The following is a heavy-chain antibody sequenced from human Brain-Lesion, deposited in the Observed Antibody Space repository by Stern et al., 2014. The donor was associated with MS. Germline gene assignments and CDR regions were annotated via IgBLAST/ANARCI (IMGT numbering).Heavy chain of an antibody. Sequence: EVQLVESGGDLVQPGRSLRLSCAAFGFTFDAYAMHWVRHAPGQGLAWVAGISWNSGTIGYADSVKGRFTTSRDNAYSSLYLQMNSLRPEDTALYYCARDITGSSAYFAYWGQGTLVTVSS. CDR2: ISWNSGTI. V-gene: IGHV3-9*01. D-gene: IGHD1-14*01. CDR3: ARDITGSSAYFAY. CDR1: GFTFDAYA. J-gene: IGHJ4*02.